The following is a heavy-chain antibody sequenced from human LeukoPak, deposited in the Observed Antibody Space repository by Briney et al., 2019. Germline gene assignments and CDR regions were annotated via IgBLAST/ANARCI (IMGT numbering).Heavy chain of an antibody. CDR3: ARLSEMFRGPQVIYYFDF. J-gene: IGHJ4*02. Sequence: PGGSLRLSCAASGFTFSSYEMNWVRQAPGKGLEWVSYISSSGSTIYYADSVKGRFTISRDNAKNSLYLQMNNLRAEDTAVYYCARLSEMFRGPQVIYYFDFWGQGTRVTVSS. CDR1: GFTFSSYE. D-gene: IGHD3-10*01. CDR2: ISSSGSTI. V-gene: IGHV3-48*03.